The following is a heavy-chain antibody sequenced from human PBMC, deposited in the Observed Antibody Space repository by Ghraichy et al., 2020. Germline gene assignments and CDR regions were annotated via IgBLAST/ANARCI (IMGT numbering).Heavy chain of an antibody. J-gene: IGHJ5*02. Sequence: ASVKVSCTTSGYTFTADYLYWFRQAPGHGLEWMGWVDPKTGGTNYAQKYQGRITLTTDTSIRRTYMELRGLIPGDTATYYCTRDLGFGTWGQGTLVTVSS. CDR2: VDPKTGGT. CDR1: GYTFTADY. D-gene: IGHD3-16*01. CDR3: TRDLGFGT. V-gene: IGHV1-2*02.